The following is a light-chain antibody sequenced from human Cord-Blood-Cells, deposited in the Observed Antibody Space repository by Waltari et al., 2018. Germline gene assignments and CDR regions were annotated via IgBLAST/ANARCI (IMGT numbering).Light chain of an antibody. V-gene: IGLV2-14*03. CDR3: SSYTSSSTDV. Sequence: QSALTQPASVSGSPGQSITISCTGTISDVGGYNYVSWYQQHPGKAPKLMIYDVSNRPSGVSNRVSGSKAGNTAPLTISGRQAEDEADYYCSSYTSSSTDVFGTGTKVTVL. CDR2: DVS. J-gene: IGLJ1*01. CDR1: ISDVGGYNY.